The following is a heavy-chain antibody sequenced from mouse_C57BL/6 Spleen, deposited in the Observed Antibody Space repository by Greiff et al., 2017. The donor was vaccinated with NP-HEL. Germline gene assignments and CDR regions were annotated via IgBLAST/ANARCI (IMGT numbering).Heavy chain of an antibody. CDR1: GYTFTDYN. CDR3: ARRSLVFDY. J-gene: IGHJ2*01. V-gene: IGHV1-18*01. CDR2: INPNNGGT. Sequence: EVQVVESGPELVKPGASVKIPCKASGYTFTDYNMDWVKQSHGKSLEWIGDINPNNGGTIYNQKFKGKATLTVDKSSSTAYMELRSLTSEDTAVYYYARRSLVFDYWGQGTTLTVSS. D-gene: IGHD4-1*01.